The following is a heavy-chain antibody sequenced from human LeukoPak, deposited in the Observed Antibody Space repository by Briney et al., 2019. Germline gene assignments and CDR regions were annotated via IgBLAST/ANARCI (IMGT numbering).Heavy chain of an antibody. Sequence: PSETLSLTCAVYGGSFSGYYWSWIRQPPGKGLEWIGEINHSGSTNYNPSLKGRVTISVDTSKNQFSLKLSSVTAADTAVYYCARGRSSSWYRLGAFDIWGQGTMVTVSS. CDR1: GGSFSGYY. CDR3: ARGRSSSWYRLGAFDI. D-gene: IGHD6-13*01. CDR2: INHSGST. V-gene: IGHV4-34*01. J-gene: IGHJ3*02.